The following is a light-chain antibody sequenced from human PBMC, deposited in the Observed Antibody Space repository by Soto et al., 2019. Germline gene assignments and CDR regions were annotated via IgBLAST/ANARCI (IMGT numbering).Light chain of an antibody. CDR1: QGISSY. CDR2: GAS. CDR3: QRYNSVPNT. V-gene: IGKV1-27*01. Sequence: DIQMTQSPSSLSASVGDRVTITCRASQGISSYLAWYQQKPGKVPKLLIYGASTLHSGVPSRFSGSGSRTDFTLTISSLQPEDVATYYCQRYNSVPNTFGPGTKVDIK. J-gene: IGKJ3*01.